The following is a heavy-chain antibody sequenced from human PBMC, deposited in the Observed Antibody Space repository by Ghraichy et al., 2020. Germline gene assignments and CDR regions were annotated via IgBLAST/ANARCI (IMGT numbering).Heavy chain of an antibody. J-gene: IGHJ4*02. V-gene: IGHV4-59*08. Sequence: ESLNISCTVSGGSISSYYWSWIRQPPGKGLEWIGYIYYSWSTNYNPSLKSRVTISVDTSKNQFSLKLSSVTAADTAVYYCARHGYSRIYYFDYWGQGTLVTVSS. D-gene: IGHD6-13*01. CDR2: IYYSWST. CDR1: GGSISSYY. CDR3: ARHGYSRIYYFDY.